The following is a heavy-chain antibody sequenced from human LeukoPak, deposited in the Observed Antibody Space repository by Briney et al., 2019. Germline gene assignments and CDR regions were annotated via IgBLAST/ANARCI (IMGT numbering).Heavy chain of an antibody. D-gene: IGHD3-10*01. Sequence: ASVKVSCKASGYTFTTYGISWVRQAPGQGLEWMGWINPNSGGTNYEQKFQGRVTMTRDTSISTAYMELSWLRSDDTAVYYCARVRHGSGSYYNCMDVWGQGTTVTVSS. CDR2: INPNSGGT. V-gene: IGHV1-2*02. CDR3: ARVRHGSGSYYNCMDV. J-gene: IGHJ6*02. CDR1: GYTFTTYG.